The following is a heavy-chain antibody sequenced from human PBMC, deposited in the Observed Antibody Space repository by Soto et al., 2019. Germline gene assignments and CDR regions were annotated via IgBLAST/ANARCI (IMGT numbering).Heavy chain of an antibody. CDR2: INPNSGGT. CDR3: SRGPPLKGWSSTSCYVDTAMVRRNNDYYYYYMDV. CDR1: GYTFTGYY. D-gene: IGHD2-2*01. J-gene: IGHJ6*03. Sequence: ASVKVSCKASGYTFTGYYMHWVRQAPGQGLEWMGWINPNSGGTNYAQKFQGWVTMTRDTSISTAYMELSRLRSDDTAVYYCSRGPPLKGWSSTSCYVDTAMVRRNNDYYYYYMDVWGKGTTVTVSS. V-gene: IGHV1-2*04.